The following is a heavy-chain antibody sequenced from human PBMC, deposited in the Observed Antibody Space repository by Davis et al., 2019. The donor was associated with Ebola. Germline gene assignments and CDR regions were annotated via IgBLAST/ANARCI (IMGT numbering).Heavy chain of an antibody. D-gene: IGHD1-26*01. CDR1: GYTFTSYG. V-gene: IGHV1-18*04. CDR2: ISAYNGNT. J-gene: IGHJ4*02. CDR3: ARDFLSHGSYSTVVDY. Sequence: ASVKVSCKASGYTFTSYGISWVRQAPGQGLEWMGWISAYNGNTNYAQKLQGRVTMTTDTSTSTAYMDLRSLRSDDTAVYYWARDFLSHGSYSTVVDYWGQGTLVTVSS.